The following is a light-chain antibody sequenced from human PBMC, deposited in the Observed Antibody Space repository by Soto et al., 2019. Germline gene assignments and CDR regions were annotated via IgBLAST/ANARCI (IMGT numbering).Light chain of an antibody. J-gene: IGKJ2*02. V-gene: IGKV1-39*01. CDR2: AAS. Sequence: DIQMTQSPSSLSASVGDRVTITCRASQSISSYLNWYQQKPGKAPKLLIYAASSLQSGVPSRFSGSEFGTYFTLTISSLQPEDFENYYCQQGYSPPRIFGQGPKLEIK. CDR3: QQGYSPPRI. CDR1: QSISSY.